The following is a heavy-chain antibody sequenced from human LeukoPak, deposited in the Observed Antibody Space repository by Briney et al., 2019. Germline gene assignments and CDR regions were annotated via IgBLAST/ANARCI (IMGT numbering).Heavy chain of an antibody. Sequence: GGSLRLSCAASAFTFDDYGMSWVRQAPGKGLEWVSAINWNGVNTGYADSVKGRFTISRDNSKNTLYLQMNSLRAEDTAVYYCARRAGAYSHPYDYWGQGTLVTVSS. J-gene: IGHJ4*02. V-gene: IGHV3-20*04. CDR1: AFTFDDYG. D-gene: IGHD4/OR15-4a*01. CDR2: INWNGVNT. CDR3: ARRAGAYSHPYDY.